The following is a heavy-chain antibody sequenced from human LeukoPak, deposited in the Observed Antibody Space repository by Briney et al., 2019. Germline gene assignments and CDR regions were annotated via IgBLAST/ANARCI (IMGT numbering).Heavy chain of an antibody. V-gene: IGHV3-48*03. CDR1: GFTSSSYE. CDR3: ARGGYSRGSFDY. J-gene: IGHJ4*02. CDR2: ISSSGSTK. Sequence: PGGSLRLSCAASGFTSSSYEMNWVRQAPGKGLEWLSYISSSGSTKYYADSVKGRFTISRDNAKNSLYLQMNSPRAEDTAVYYCARGGYSRGSFDYWGQGTLVTVSS. D-gene: IGHD2-21*01.